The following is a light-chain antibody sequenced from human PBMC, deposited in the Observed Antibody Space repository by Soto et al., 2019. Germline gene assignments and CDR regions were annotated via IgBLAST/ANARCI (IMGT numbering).Light chain of an antibody. J-gene: IGLJ3*02. CDR3: SSWDDSLDGPV. CDR1: IGSNF. Sequence: IGSNFVSWYQRLPGTAPKXXXXXXXQRPSGVPDRFSGSKSGXSASLTISGLQSEDEADYFCSSWDDSLDGPVFXGGTKLTVL. CDR2: XXX. V-gene: IGLV1-44*01.